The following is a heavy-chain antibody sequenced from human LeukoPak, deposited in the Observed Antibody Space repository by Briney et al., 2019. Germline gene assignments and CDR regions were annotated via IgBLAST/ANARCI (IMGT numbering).Heavy chain of an antibody. V-gene: IGHV4-4*07. CDR2: IFTSGST. J-gene: IGHJ5*02. CDR1: GGSITSDC. CDR3: SRGGANDL. D-gene: IGHD4/OR15-4a*01. Sequence: SETLSLTCTVVGGSITSDCWSWIRQPAGKGLEWIGRIFTSGSTTYNPSLKSRVTMSLDTSKNQFFLKLSSVTAADTAAYFCSRGGANDLWGQGTLVTVSS.